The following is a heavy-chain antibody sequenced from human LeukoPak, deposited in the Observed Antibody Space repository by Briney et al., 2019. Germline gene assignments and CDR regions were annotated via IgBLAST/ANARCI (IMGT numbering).Heavy chain of an antibody. Sequence: GGSLRLSCAASGFTFSSYEMNWVRQAPGKGLEWVSYMSSSGNTIYYADSVRGRFTISRDNAKNSLYLQMHSLRAEDTAVYYCATYIYCSSTSCFRRLLDNWGQGTQVTVSA. CDR1: GFTFSSYE. V-gene: IGHV3-48*03. J-gene: IGHJ4*02. D-gene: IGHD2-2*01. CDR3: ATYIYCSSTSCFRRLLDN. CDR2: MSSSGNTI.